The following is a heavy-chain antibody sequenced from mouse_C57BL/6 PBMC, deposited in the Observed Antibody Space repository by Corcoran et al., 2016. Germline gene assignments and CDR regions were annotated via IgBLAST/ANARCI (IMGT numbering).Heavy chain of an antibody. J-gene: IGHJ4*01. V-gene: IGHV9-3*01. D-gene: IGHD2-4*01. Sequence: QIQLVQSGPELKKPGETVKISCKASGYTFTTYGMSWVKQAPGKGLKWMGWINTYSGVPTYADDFKGRFAFSLETSASTAYLQINNLKNVDTATYFCARPLYDYEGAMDYWGQGTSVTVSS. CDR2: INTYSGVP. CDR3: ARPLYDYEGAMDY. CDR1: GYTFTTYG.